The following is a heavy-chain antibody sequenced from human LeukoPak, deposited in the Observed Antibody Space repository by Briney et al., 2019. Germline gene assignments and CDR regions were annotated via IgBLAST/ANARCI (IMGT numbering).Heavy chain of an antibody. CDR2: ISQRQIT. J-gene: IGHJ6*03. CDR3: VSHETPYYYMDV. CDR1: SHSITNNYF. Sequence: SETLSLTCTVSSHSITNNYFGWIRQSPGKGLKWIGSISQRQITYYSPSLRSRFTVSRETSNKQFSLRLTSVTAGDTAIYYCVSHETPYYYMDVWGKGTPVTISS. V-gene: IGHV4-38-2*02.